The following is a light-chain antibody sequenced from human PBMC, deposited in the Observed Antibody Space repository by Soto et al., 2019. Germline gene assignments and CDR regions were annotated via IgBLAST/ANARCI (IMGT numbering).Light chain of an antibody. Sequence: EIVLTQSPATLSLSPGERGTLCCRASQSIGSDLAWYQQNPGQAPRLVIYDISTRATGVPARISGSGSGTEFTLTISSLQSEDFAAYFCQQYGSWPLTFGGGTKVDIK. CDR1: QSIGSD. CDR3: QQYGSWPLT. CDR2: DIS. J-gene: IGKJ4*01. V-gene: IGKV3D-15*01.